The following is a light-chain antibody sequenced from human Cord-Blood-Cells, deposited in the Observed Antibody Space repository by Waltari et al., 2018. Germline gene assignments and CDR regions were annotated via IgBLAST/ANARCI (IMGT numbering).Light chain of an antibody. CDR2: GTC. CDR3: QSYDSSLSGVV. V-gene: IGLV1-40*01. CDR1: SPNIGEGYD. J-gene: IGLJ2*01. Sequence: SVPTQLPSVSGAPGQRVTIPCTGSSPNIGEGYDVHWYQQLPGPAPNLLIYGTCNRPSGVPDRFSGSKSGTSASLAITGLQAEDEADYYCQSYDSSLSGVVFGGGTKLTVL.